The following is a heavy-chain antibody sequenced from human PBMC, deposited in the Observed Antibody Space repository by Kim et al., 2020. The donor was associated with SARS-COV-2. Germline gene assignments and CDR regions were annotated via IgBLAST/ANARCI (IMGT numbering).Heavy chain of an antibody. CDR1: GFTFSSYS. V-gene: IGHV3-21*01. D-gene: IGHD6-19*01. J-gene: IGHJ6*02. Sequence: GGSLRLSCAASGFTFSSYSMTWVRQAPGKGLEWVSSIRSSSSYIYYADSVKGRFTISRDNSKNSLYLHLNSLRADDTAVYYCASDLVRRGGLDVWGQGTSVTVSS. CDR3: ASDLVRRGGLDV. CDR2: IRSSSSYI.